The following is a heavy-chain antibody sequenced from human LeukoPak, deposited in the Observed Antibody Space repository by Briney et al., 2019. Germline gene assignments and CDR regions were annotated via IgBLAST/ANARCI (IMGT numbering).Heavy chain of an antibody. CDR3: AGRLDSSSWYAAFDI. J-gene: IGHJ3*02. V-gene: IGHV1-8*01. CDR2: MNPNSGNT. CDR1: GYTFSSYD. Sequence: ASVKVSCKASGYTFSSYDINWVRQATGQGLEWMGWMNPNSGNTGYAQKFQGRVTMTRNISIRTAYMELSSLRSEDTAVYYCAGRLDSSSWYAAFDIWGQGTMVIVSS. D-gene: IGHD6-13*01.